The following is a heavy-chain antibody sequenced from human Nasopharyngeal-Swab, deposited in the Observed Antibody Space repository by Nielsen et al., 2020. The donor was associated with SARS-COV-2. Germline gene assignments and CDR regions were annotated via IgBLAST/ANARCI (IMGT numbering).Heavy chain of an antibody. V-gene: IGHV3-23*01. CDR2: TSASVIDT. Sequence: GESLKISCAASGFTFSSYAMTWFRQAPGKGPEWVSTTSASVIDTNYADSVKGRLTISRDNSRSTLFLQLSSLRAEDTAVYYCAKDSGIAVVAAATPAYYWGQGTLVIVSS. D-gene: IGHD2-15*01. CDR1: GFTFSSYA. CDR3: AKDSGIAVVAAATPAYY. J-gene: IGHJ4*02.